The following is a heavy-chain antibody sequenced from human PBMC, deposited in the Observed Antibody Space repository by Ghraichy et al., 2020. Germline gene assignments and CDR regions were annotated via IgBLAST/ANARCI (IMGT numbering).Heavy chain of an antibody. J-gene: IGHJ3*02. CDR3: ARGLTFGSGSKDDAFDI. CDR1: FTFSSYW. D-gene: IGHD3-10*01. V-gene: IGHV3-7*03. Sequence: GGSLRLSCAASFTFSSYWMSWVRQAPGKGLEWVANIKQDGSEKSYVDSVKGRFTISRDNAKNSLYLQMNSLRAEDTAVYYCARGLTFGSGSKDDAFDIWGQGTMVTVSS. CDR2: IKQDGSEK.